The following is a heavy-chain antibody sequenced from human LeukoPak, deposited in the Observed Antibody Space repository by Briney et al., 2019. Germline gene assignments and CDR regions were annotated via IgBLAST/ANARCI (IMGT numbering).Heavy chain of an antibody. J-gene: IGHJ5*02. CDR3: AREGGKLYQYLYRFDP. Sequence: ASVKVSCKASGYTFTGYYMHWVRQAPGQGLEWMGWINPNSGGTNYAQKLQGRVTMTTDTSTSTAYMELRSLRSDDTAVYYCAREGGKLYQYLYRFDPWGQGTLVTVSS. V-gene: IGHV1-2*02. D-gene: IGHD2-2*02. CDR1: GYTFTGYY. CDR2: INPNSGGT.